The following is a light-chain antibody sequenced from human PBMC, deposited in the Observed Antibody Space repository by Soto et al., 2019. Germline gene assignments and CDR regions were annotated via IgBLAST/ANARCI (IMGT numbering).Light chain of an antibody. J-gene: IGKJ1*01. CDR3: QQRSNWPRT. Sequence: EIVMTQSPATLSLSPGERATLSCRASQTVNNNYVAWYQQKPGQAPRLLIFRASNKATGIPDRFSGSGSGTDFTLTISSLEPEDFAVYYCQQRSNWPRTFGQGTKVDTK. V-gene: IGKV3-11*01. CDR2: RAS. CDR1: QTVNNNY.